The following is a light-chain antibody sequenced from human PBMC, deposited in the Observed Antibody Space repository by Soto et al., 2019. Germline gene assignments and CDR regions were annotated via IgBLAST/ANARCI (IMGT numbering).Light chain of an antibody. J-gene: IGKJ3*01. CDR1: QGISSY. Sequence: AIRMTQSPSSFSASTGDRVTITCRASQGISSYLAWYQQKPGKAPKLLIYAASTLQSGVPSRFSGSGSGTDFTLTISCLQSEDFATYYCQHYSSYSPTFGPGTTVAIK. CDR2: AAS. V-gene: IGKV1-8*01. CDR3: QHYSSYSPT.